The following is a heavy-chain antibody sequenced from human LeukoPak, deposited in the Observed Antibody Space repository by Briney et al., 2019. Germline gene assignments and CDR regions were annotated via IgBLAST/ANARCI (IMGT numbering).Heavy chain of an antibody. CDR3: AKDVERGFDYTNSLDY. D-gene: IGHD4-11*01. CDR2: IWSDGTNK. V-gene: IGHV3-33*06. Sequence: PGKSLRLSCAASGFTFTDYGMHWVRQAPGKGLEWVAVIWSDGTNKYYADSVKGRFAISRDDSSNMVYLQMNSLRAADTAVYYCAKDVERGFDYTNSLDYWGQGTLVAVSS. J-gene: IGHJ4*02. CDR1: GFTFTDYG.